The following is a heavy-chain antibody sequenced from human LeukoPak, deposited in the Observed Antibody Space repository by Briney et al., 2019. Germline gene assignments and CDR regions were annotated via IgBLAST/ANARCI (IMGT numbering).Heavy chain of an antibody. CDR3: ARATYGDYHYFDY. D-gene: IGHD4-17*01. CDR1: GFTFSSYS. J-gene: IGHJ4*02. Sequence: SGGSLRLSCAASGFTFSSYSMNWVRQAPGKGLEWVSSISSSSSYIYYADSVKGRFTISRDNAKNSLYLQMNGLRAEDTAVYYCARATYGDYHYFDYWGQGTLVTVSS. CDR2: ISSSSSYI. V-gene: IGHV3-21*01.